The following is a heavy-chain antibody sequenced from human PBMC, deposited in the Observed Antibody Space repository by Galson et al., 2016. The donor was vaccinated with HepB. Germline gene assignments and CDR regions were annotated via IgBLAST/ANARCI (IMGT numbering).Heavy chain of an antibody. V-gene: IGHV3-7*05. CDR1: GFTFSTYY. CDR2: IKQDGSEK. CDR3: AREGFCSSATCYVGDAFHI. Sequence: SLRLCCATSGFTFSTYYMTWVRQPPGKGLEWVAGIKQDGSEKYYVDSVKGRFTISRDNAKNSLYLQMDSLRAEDTAVYFCAREGFCSSATCYVGDAFHIGGQGTMVTVSS. J-gene: IGHJ3*02. D-gene: IGHD2-2*01.